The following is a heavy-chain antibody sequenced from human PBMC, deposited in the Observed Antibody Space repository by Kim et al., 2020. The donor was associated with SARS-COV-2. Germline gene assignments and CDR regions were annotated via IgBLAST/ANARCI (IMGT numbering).Heavy chain of an antibody. Sequence: SQKFQGRVTITRDTSESTAYRELSSLRSEDTAVYYCAREYSSSWPLFFDYWGQGTLVTVSS. V-gene: IGHV1-3*01. D-gene: IGHD6-13*01. CDR3: AREYSSSWPLFFDY. J-gene: IGHJ4*02.